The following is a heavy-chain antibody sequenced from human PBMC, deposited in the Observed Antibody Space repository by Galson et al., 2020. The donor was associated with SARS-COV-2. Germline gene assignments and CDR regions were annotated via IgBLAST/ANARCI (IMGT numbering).Heavy chain of an antibody. J-gene: IGHJ4*02. CDR3: ARGGGSYHDY. V-gene: IGHV1-3*01. CDR2: INAGNGNT. D-gene: IGHD1-26*01. Sequence: GESLKISCKASGYTFTSYAMHWVRQAPGQRLEWMGWINAGNGNTKYSQRFQGRVTITRDTSASTAYMELSSLRSEDTAVYYCARGGGSYHDYWGQGTLVTVSS. CDR1: GYTFTSYA.